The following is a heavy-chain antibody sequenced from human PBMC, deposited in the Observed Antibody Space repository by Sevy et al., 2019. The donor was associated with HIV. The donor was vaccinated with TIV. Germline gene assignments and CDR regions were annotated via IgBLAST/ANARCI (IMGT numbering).Heavy chain of an antibody. CDR3: ARVHGLVPAAIYPNYGMDV. J-gene: IGHJ6*02. V-gene: IGHV1-18*01. Sequence: ASVKVSCKASGYTFTNYGITWVRQAPGQGLEWMGWITTYNGKTNYVEKLQGRVTMTTDTSTRKAYMELRSLRSDDTAVYYCARVHGLVPAAIYPNYGMDVWGQGTTVTVSS. CDR2: ITTYNGKT. D-gene: IGHD2-2*01. CDR1: GYTFTNYG.